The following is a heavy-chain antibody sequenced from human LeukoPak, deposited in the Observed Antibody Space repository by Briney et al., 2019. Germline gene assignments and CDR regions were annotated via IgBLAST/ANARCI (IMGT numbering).Heavy chain of an antibody. D-gene: IGHD6-19*01. Sequence: GASVKVSCKASGYTFTSYGISWVRQAPGQGLEWMGGIIPIFGTANYAQKFQGRVTMTEDTSTDTAYMELSSLRSEDTAVYYCATGLKRQWRGGAFDIWGQGTMVTVSS. CDR1: GYTFTSYG. V-gene: IGHV1-69*06. J-gene: IGHJ3*02. CDR2: IIPIFGTA. CDR3: ATGLKRQWRGGAFDI.